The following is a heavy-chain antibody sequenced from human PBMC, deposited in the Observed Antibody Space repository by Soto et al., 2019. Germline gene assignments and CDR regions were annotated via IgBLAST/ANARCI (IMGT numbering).Heavy chain of an antibody. J-gene: IGHJ3*02. V-gene: IGHV3-7*03. D-gene: IGHD6-6*01. CDR1: GFTFSSYW. Sequence: VQLVESGGGLVQPGGSLRLSCAASGFTFSSYWMSWVRQAPGKGLEWVANIKQEGTEKYYVDSVKGRFTISRDNAKNSLYLQLNSRRGEDTAVDYCARFSRSSPDAFDIWGEGTMVTVSS. CDR2: IKQEGTEK. CDR3: ARFSRSSPDAFDI.